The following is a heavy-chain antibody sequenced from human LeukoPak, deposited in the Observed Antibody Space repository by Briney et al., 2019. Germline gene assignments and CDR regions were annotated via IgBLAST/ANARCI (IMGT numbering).Heavy chain of an antibody. CDR3: ARGRPDCGGDCYPVDY. J-gene: IGHJ4*02. Sequence: RPGGSLRLSCAASGFTVNSNYMTWVRQAPGKGLEWVSGIYSGGNTYYPDSVKGRFTISRDNSKNTLFLQMNSLSAEDTAVYYCARGRPDCGGDCYPVDYWGQGTLVTVSS. CDR1: GFTVNSNY. CDR2: IYSGGNT. V-gene: IGHV3-53*01. D-gene: IGHD2-21*02.